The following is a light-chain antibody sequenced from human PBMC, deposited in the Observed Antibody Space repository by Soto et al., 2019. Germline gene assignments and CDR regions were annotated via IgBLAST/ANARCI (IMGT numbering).Light chain of an antibody. Sequence: QSVLTQPASVSGSPGQSITISCTGTSSDVGGYIYVSWYQQHPGKAPKLMIYEVSNRPSGVSNRFSGSKSGNTASLTISGLQAEDEADYYCSSYTTSDTWVFGGGTKLTVL. J-gene: IGLJ3*02. CDR3: SSYTTSDTWV. CDR2: EVS. CDR1: SSDVGGYIY. V-gene: IGLV2-14*01.